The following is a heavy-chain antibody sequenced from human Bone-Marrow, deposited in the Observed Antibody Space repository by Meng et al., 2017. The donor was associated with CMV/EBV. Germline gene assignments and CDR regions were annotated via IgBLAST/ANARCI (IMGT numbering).Heavy chain of an antibody. CDR1: GGSISSTTDY. J-gene: IGHJ4*02. CDR2: INHSGNT. CDR3: ARGPSLYCRSYSCWLDY. V-gene: IGHV4-39*07. Sequence: GSLRLSCTVSGGSISSTTDYWGWIRQPPGTGLEWIGEINHSGNTNYNPSLKSRVTISVDTSKNQFSLNLNSMTDADTAVYYCARGPSLYCRSYSCWLDYWGRGTMVTVSS. D-gene: IGHD2-2*01.